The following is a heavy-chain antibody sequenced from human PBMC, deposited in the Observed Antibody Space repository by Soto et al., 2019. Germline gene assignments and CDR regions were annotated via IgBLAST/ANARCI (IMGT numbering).Heavy chain of an antibody. V-gene: IGHV1-69*13. Sequence: ASVKVSCKASGGTFSSYAISWVRQAPGQGLERMGWMNPNCGNTSYAQKFQGRVTIRADESTRTAYMELSSLRSEDTAVYYCARGAATKIVVVMYDALEIWGQGTMVTVSS. CDR3: ARGAATKIVVVMYDALEI. D-gene: IGHD3-22*01. J-gene: IGHJ3*02. CDR1: GGTFSSYA. CDR2: MNPNCGNT.